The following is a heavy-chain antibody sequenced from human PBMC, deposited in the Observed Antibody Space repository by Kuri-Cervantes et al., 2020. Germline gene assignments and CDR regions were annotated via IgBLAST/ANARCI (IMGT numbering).Heavy chain of an antibody. V-gene: IGHV1-58*02. Sequence: SVKVSCKASGFTFTSSAMQWVRQARGQRLEWIGWIVVGSGNTNYAQKFQERVTITRDMSTSTAYMELSSLRSEDTAVYYCAAVGTADDYGDYGRGMDLGYWGQGTLVTVSS. J-gene: IGHJ4*02. CDR1: GFTFTSSA. CDR2: IVVGSGNT. CDR3: AAVGTADDYGDYGRGMDLGY. D-gene: IGHD4-17*01.